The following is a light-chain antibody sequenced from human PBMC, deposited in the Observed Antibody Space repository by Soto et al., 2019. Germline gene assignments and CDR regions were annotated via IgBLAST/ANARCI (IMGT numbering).Light chain of an antibody. CDR1: SSDVGGYNY. J-gene: IGLJ1*01. V-gene: IGLV2-14*03. Sequence: QSVLTQPASVSGSPGQSITISCTGTSSDVGGYNYVSWYQQHPGKAPKLIISDVSNRPSEVSNRFSGSKSGNTASLTISGLQAEDEADYYCNSYTSSSTHVFGTGTKV. CDR3: NSYTSSSTHV. CDR2: DVS.